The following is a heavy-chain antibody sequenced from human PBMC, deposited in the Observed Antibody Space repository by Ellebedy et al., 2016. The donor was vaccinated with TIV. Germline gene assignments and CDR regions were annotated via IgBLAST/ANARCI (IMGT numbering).Heavy chain of an antibody. CDR1: GFTVSDYY. Sequence: GESLKISCVASGFTVSDYYVSWIRQAPGKGLEGIAYIDVSGSTIKYADYVKGRFTISRDNARNSVDLQMNSLRVEDSAVYYCARKVGFDYWGQGTLVTVSS. CDR3: ARKVGFDY. J-gene: IGHJ4*02. V-gene: IGHV3-11*01. CDR2: IDVSGSTI. D-gene: IGHD2-2*01.